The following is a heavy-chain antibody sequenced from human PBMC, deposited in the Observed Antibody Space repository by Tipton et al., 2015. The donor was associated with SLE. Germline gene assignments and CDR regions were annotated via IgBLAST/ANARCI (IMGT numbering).Heavy chain of an antibody. D-gene: IGHD2-2*01. J-gene: IGHJ5*01. V-gene: IGHV4-4*09. CDR1: GGSISSHY. Sequence: GLVKPSETLSLTCTVSGGSISSHYWNWIRQTPGKGLEWIGHIYTSGSTNYNPSLKSRVAISIDTSRNQFSLELDSVTAADTAIYYCARDTSSWHRFFTWSHGTLVTVPS. CDR3: ARDTSSWHRFFT. CDR2: IYTSGST.